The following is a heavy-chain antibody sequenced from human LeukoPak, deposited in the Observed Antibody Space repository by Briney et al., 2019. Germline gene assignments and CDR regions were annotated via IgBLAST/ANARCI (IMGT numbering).Heavy chain of an antibody. V-gene: IGHV1-69*05. CDR1: GGTFSSYA. CDR3: ARLVGYCSSTSCLDFDY. J-gene: IGHJ4*02. CDR2: IIPICGTA. D-gene: IGHD2-2*01. Sequence: SVKLSCKASGGTFSSYAISWVRQAPGQGLEWMGEIIPICGTANYAQKLQGRVTITTDESTSTAYMELSSLRSEDTALYYCARLVGYCSSTSCLDFDYWGQGTLVTVSS.